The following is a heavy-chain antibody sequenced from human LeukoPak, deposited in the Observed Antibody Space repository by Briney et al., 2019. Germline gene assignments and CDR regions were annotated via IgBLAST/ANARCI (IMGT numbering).Heavy chain of an antibody. CDR2: ISFSSNTI. CDR3: ARGRGDYVWGSNLDY. D-gene: IGHD3-16*02. Sequence: PGGSLRLSCAASGFTFSTYNMNWVRQAPGKGLEWVSYISFSSNTIYYEDSVKGRFTISRDNAKNSLYLQMNSLRDEDTAVYYCARGRGDYVWGSNLDYWGQGTLVTVSS. CDR1: GFTFSTYN. J-gene: IGHJ4*02. V-gene: IGHV3-48*02.